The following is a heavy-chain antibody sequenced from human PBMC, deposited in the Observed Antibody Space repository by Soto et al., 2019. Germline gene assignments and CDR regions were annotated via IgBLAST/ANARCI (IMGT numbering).Heavy chain of an antibody. D-gene: IGHD3-16*01. CDR2: IYYSGST. Sequence: QVQLQESGPGLVKPSETLSLTCTVSGGSISSYYWSWIRQPPGKGLEWIGYIYYSGSTNYNPSLKSRVTISVDTSKNQFSLKLSSVTAADTAVYYCARDPGHYDYIGGKNWGGWFDPWGQGTLVTVSS. CDR1: GGSISSYY. J-gene: IGHJ5*02. CDR3: ARDPGHYDYIGGKNWGGWFDP. V-gene: IGHV4-59*01.